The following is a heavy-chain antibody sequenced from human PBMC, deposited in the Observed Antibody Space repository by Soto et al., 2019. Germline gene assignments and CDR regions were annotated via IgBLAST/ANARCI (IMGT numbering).Heavy chain of an antibody. CDR1: GGSFSGYY. J-gene: IGHJ6*02. D-gene: IGHD7-27*01. Sequence: ESLSRSGSVYGGSFSGYYWSWIRQPPGKGLEWIGEINHSGSTNYNPSLKSLVTISVDTSKNQFSLKLSSVTAADTAVYYCARGWGRGFYYYYGMDVWGQGTTVTVSS. CDR2: INHSGST. CDR3: ARGWGRGFYYYYGMDV. V-gene: IGHV4-34*01.